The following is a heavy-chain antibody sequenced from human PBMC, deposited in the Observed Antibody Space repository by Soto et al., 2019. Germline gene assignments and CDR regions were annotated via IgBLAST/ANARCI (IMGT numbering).Heavy chain of an antibody. V-gene: IGHV1-18*04. CDR1: GYTFTTYG. D-gene: IGHD1-7*01. Sequence: ASVKVSCRASGYTFTTYGISWVRQAPGQGLEWMGWISAYNGHTNYAQKLQGRVTMTTDTSTSTAYMELRSLRSDDTAVYYCARESGTAYTPDYWGQGTLVTVSS. J-gene: IGHJ4*02. CDR2: ISAYNGHT. CDR3: ARESGTAYTPDY.